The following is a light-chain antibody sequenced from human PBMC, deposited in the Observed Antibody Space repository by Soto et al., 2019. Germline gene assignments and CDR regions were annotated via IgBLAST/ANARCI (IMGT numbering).Light chain of an antibody. Sequence: EIVMTQSPATLSVFPGDRATLSCRASQSVSSNLAWYQHKPGQAPRLLIVGASIRATGIPARFSGSGSATEFTLTISSLQPEDFAVYYCQQYNNWPQVAFGGGTKVEIK. CDR2: GAS. V-gene: IGKV3D-15*01. CDR3: QQYNNWPQVA. J-gene: IGKJ4*01. CDR1: QSVSSN.